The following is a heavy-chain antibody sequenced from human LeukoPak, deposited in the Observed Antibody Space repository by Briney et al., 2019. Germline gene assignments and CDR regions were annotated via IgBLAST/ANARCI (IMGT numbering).Heavy chain of an antibody. D-gene: IGHD4-23*01. CDR3: ARYGDNALKH. V-gene: IGHV4-59*01. J-gene: IGHJ1*01. CDR2: IYYNGNT. CDR1: GVSITGYY. Sequence: SETLSLTCTVSGVSITGYYWSWIRQPPGKGLEWIGSIYYNGNTNYNPSLKSRVTISIDMSKNQFSLKLTSVTAADTAVYYCARYGDNALKHLGQGTLVTVSS.